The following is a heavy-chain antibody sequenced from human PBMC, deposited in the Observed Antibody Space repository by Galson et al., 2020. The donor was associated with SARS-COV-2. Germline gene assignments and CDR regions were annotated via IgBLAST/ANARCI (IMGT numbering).Heavy chain of an antibody. CDR3: ARSSGYYGGFDY. V-gene: IGHV3-30-3*01. CDR2: ISYDGSNK. Sequence: GESLKIYCAASGFTFSSYAMHWVRQAPGKGLEWVAVISYDGSNKYYADSVKGRFTISRDNSKNTLYLQMNSLRAEDTAVYYCARSSGYYGGFDYWGQGTLVTVSS. D-gene: IGHD3-22*01. J-gene: IGHJ4*02. CDR1: GFTFSSYA.